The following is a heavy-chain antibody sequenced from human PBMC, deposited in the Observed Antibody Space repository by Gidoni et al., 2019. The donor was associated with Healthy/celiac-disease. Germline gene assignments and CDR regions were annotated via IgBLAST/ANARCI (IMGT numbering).Heavy chain of an antibody. CDR1: GFTFDDYT. J-gene: IGHJ4*02. CDR3: AKDHNYDILTGYSGAVDY. V-gene: IGHV3-43*01. D-gene: IGHD3-9*01. CDR2: ISWDGGST. Sequence: EVQLVESGGVVVQPGGSLRLSCAASGFTFDDYTMHWVRQAPGKGLEWVSLISWDGGSTYYADSVKGRFTISRDNSKNSLYLQMNSLRTEDTALYYCAKDHNYDILTGYSGAVDYWGQGTLVTVSS.